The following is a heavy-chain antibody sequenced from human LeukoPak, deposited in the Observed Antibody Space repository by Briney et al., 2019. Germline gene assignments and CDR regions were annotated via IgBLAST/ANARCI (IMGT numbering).Heavy chain of an antibody. D-gene: IGHD2-21*02. CDR2: INPNSGGT. CDR1: GYTFTGYY. Sequence: AASVKVSCKASGYTFTGYYMHWVRQAPGQGLEWMGRINPNSGGTNYAQKFQGRVTMTRDTSISTAYMELSRLRSDDTAVYYCASGERVVTAIPGYYFDYWGQGTLVTVSS. V-gene: IGHV1-2*06. J-gene: IGHJ4*02. CDR3: ASGERVVTAIPGYYFDY.